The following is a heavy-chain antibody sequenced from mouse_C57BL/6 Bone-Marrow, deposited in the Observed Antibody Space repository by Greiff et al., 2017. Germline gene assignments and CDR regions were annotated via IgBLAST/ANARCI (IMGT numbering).Heavy chain of an antibody. V-gene: IGHV14-4*01. CDR3: TTHYYGSIYYAMDD. CDR2: IDPENGDT. D-gene: IGHD1-1*01. CDR1: GFNIKDDY. J-gene: IGHJ4*01. Sequence: VQLQQSGAELVRPGASVQLSCTASGFNIKDDYMHWVKQRPEQGLEWIGWIDPENGDTEYASKFQGKATITADTSSNTAYLQLSSLTSEDTAVYYCTTHYYGSIYYAMDDWGQGTSVTVSS.